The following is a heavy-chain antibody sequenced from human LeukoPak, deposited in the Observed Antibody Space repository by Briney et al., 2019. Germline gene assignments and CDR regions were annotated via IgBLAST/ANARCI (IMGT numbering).Heavy chain of an antibody. J-gene: IGHJ4*02. V-gene: IGHV3-23*01. CDR1: GFTFRTYA. D-gene: IGHD6-13*01. CDR3: TKNQILDDTGSWYAY. Sequence: GGSLRLSCGASGFTFRTYAMSWVCQAPGKGLEWVSGISDGGGRTFYAESVKGRFTVSRDNSKNTLYLRMSSLRAEDTAIYYCTKNQILDDTGSWYAYWGQGTLVTVSS. CDR2: ISDGGGRT.